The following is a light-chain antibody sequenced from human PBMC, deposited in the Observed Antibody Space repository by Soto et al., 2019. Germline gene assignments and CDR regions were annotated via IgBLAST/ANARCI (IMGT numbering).Light chain of an antibody. CDR3: AAWDDSLSGPWV. J-gene: IGLJ3*02. CDR1: SSNIGSKY. Sequence: QSVLTQPPSASGTPGQRVTISCSGSSSNIGSKYVYWYQQLPGTAHKLLIYSNNQRPSGVPDRFSGSKSGTSASLAISGLRSEDEADYYCAAWDDSLSGPWVFGGGTQLTVL. V-gene: IGLV1-47*02. CDR2: SNN.